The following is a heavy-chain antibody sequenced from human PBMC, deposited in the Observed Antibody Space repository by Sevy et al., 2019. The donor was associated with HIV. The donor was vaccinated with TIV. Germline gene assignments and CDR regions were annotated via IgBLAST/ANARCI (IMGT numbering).Heavy chain of an antibody. D-gene: IGHD3-10*01. CDR2: INHGEIT. J-gene: IGHJ3*02. V-gene: IGHV4-34*01. Sequence: SETLSLTCGVYGGSFSGHYWSWVRQTPEKGLEWIGEINHGEITDYNPSLESRVTMSVDTSKNQFSLKLKSVTAADTAVYYCARRRYFYASGWKDVLDIWGQGTLVTVSS. CDR3: ARRRYFYASGWKDVLDI. CDR1: GGSFSGHY.